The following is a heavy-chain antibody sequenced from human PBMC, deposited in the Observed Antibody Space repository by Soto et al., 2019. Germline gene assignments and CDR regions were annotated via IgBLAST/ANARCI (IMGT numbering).Heavy chain of an antibody. CDR1: GFTFSGYG. D-gene: IGHD5-18*01. J-gene: IGHJ6*02. V-gene: IGHV3-30*03. CDR3: ASSRYSYGWGYYGMDV. CDR2: ISYDGSNK. Sequence: GGSLRLFCAASGFTFSGYGMHWVRQAPGKVLEWVALISYDGSNKYYADSVKGRFTISRDNSKNTLYLQWSSLKASDTAMYYCASSRYSYGWGYYGMDVWGQGTTVTVSS.